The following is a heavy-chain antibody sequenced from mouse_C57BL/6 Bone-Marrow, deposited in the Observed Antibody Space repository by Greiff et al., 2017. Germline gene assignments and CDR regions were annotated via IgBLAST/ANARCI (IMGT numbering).Heavy chain of an antibody. V-gene: IGHV1-55*01. Sequence: QVQLQQPGAELVKPGASVKMSCKASGYTFTSYWITWVKQRPGQGLEWIGDIYPGSGSTNYNEKFKSKATLTVATSSSTAYMQLSSLTSEDSAVYYCARGPWGFDYWGQGTTLTVSS. J-gene: IGHJ2*01. CDR1: GYTFTSYW. D-gene: IGHD4-1*01. CDR3: ARGPWGFDY. CDR2: IYPGSGST.